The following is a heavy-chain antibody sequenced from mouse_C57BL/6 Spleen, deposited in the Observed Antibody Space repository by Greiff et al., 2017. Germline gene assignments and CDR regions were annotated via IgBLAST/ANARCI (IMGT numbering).Heavy chain of an antibody. V-gene: IGHV14-4*01. CDR1: GFNIKDDY. D-gene: IGHD1-1*01. J-gene: IGHJ1*03. CDR3: TTGASLGSSHWYFDV. Sequence: VHVKQSGAELVRPGASVKLSCTASGFNIKDDYMPWVKQRPEQGLAWIGWIDPANGDTEYTSTFQGKATITADTSSNSADRQRSSLTSEDTAVYYCTTGASLGSSHWYFDVWGTGTTVTVSS. CDR2: IDPANGDT.